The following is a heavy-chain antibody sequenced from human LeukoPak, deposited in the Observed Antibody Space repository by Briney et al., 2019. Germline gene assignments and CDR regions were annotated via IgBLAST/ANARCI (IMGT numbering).Heavy chain of an antibody. D-gene: IGHD4-17*01. CDR3: ARGVKVTTVTQFDY. CDR2: IKQDGSEK. J-gene: IGHJ4*02. CDR1: GFTFSSYW. Sequence: GGSLRLSCAASGFTFSSYWMSWVRQAPGKGLEWVANIKQDGSEKYYVDSVKGRFTISRDNAKNSVYLEMNSLRVEDTAVYYCARGVKVTTVTQFDYWGQGTLVTVSS. V-gene: IGHV3-7*01.